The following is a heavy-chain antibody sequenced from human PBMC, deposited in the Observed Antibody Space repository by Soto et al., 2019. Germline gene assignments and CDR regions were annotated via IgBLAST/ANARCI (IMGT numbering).Heavy chain of an antibody. J-gene: IGHJ6*02. CDR3: AKEFWSGDYASSYYYYYGMDV. Sequence: EVQLLESGGGLVQPGGSLRLSCAASGFTFSSYAMSWVRQAPGKGLEWVSAISGSGGSTYYADSVKGRFTISRDNSKNPLYLQMNSLRAEDTAVYYCAKEFWSGDYASSYYYYYGMDVWGQGTTVTVSS. CDR2: ISGSGGST. D-gene: IGHD4-17*01. V-gene: IGHV3-23*01. CDR1: GFTFSSYA.